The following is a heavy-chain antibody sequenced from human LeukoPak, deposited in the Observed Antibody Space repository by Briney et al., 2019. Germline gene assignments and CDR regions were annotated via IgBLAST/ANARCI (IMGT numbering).Heavy chain of an antibody. J-gene: IGHJ5*02. V-gene: IGHV4-39*01. CDR3: ARVAPWLRYSADP. CDR1: GGSISSSSYY. CDR2: IYYSGST. Sequence: SETLSLTCTVSGGSISSSSYYWGWIRQPPGKGLEWIGSIYYSGSTYYNPSLKSRVTISVDTSKNQFSLKLSSVTAADTAVYYCARVAPWLRYSADPWGQGTLVTVSS. D-gene: IGHD5-12*01.